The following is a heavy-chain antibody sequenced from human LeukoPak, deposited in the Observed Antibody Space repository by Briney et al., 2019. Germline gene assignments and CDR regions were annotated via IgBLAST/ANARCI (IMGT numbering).Heavy chain of an antibody. Sequence: GGSLRLSCAASGFTFSSYWMSWVRQAPGKGLEWVANIKQDGSEKYYVDSVKGRFTISRDNAKNSLYLQMNSLRAEDTAVYYCARVRMNRLRYFDWLSGDWFDPWGQGTLVTVSS. CDR1: GFTFSSYW. J-gene: IGHJ5*02. V-gene: IGHV3-7*03. CDR2: IKQDGSEK. D-gene: IGHD3-9*01. CDR3: ARVRMNRLRYFDWLSGDWFDP.